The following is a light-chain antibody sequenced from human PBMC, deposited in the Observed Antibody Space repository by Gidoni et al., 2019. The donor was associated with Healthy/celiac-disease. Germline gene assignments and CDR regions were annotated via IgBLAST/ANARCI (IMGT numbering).Light chain of an antibody. V-gene: IGLV1-44*01. CDR1: SSNIGSNT. Sequence: QSVLTQPPSASGTPGQRVTISCSGSSSNIGSNTVTWYQQLPGTATTLLIYSNNQRPSGVPDRFSCSKSGTSASLAISGLQSEDEADYYCAAWDDSLNGYVFGTGTKVTVL. CDR3: AAWDDSLNGYV. J-gene: IGLJ1*01. CDR2: SNN.